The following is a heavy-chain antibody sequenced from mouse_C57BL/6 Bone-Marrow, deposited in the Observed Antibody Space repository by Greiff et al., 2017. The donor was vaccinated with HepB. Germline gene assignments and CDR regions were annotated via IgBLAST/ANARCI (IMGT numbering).Heavy chain of an antibody. CDR2: IYPRSGNT. Sequence: QVQLQQPGAELVKPGASVKVSCKASGYTFTSYGISWVKQRTGQGLEWIGEIYPRSGNTYYNEKFKGKATLTADKSSSTAYMELRSLTSEDSAVYFCARGTTVVAPFAYWGQGTLVTVSA. CDR3: ARGTTVVAPFAY. CDR1: GYTFTSYG. V-gene: IGHV1-81*01. D-gene: IGHD1-1*01. J-gene: IGHJ3*01.